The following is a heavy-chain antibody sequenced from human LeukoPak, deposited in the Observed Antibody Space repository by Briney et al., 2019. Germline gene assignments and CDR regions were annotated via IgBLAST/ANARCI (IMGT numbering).Heavy chain of an antibody. CDR1: GFTFSSYW. V-gene: IGHV3-23*01. CDR2: ISGGGDIT. J-gene: IGHJ4*02. Sequence: GGSLRLPCAASGFTFSSYWMSWVRQAPGKGLEWVSGISGGGDITWYADSVKGRFTISRDNSKSTLYLQMNSLRDEDTAVYYCARDRSGSCSPDFWGRGTLVTVSS. CDR3: ARDRSGSCSPDF. D-gene: IGHD1-26*01.